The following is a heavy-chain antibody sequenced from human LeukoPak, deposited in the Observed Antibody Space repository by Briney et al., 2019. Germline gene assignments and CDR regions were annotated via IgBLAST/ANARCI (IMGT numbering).Heavy chain of an antibody. Sequence: ASVKVSCKASGYIFKSYGVNWVRQAPGQGLEWVGWISGFNGKTDYAQRFQGRVTMTEDTSTDTAYMELSSLRSEDTAVYYCATGAGVVVVHDAFDIWGQGTMVTVSS. V-gene: IGHV1-18*01. CDR2: ISGFNGKT. CDR3: ATGAGVVVVHDAFDI. CDR1: GYIFKSYG. J-gene: IGHJ3*02. D-gene: IGHD2-15*01.